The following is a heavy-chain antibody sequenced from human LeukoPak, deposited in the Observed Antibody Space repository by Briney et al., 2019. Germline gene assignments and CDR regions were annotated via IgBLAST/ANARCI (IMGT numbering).Heavy chain of an antibody. CDR3: ARVSLNYYGSGSYPFFDY. CDR2: ISSSSSYI. Sequence: GGSLRLSCAASAFTFSSYSMNWVRQAPGKGLEWVSSISSSSSYIYYADSVKGRFTISRDNAKNSLYLQMNSLRAEDTAVYYCARVSLNYYGSGSYPFFDYWGQGTLVTVSS. D-gene: IGHD3-10*01. CDR1: AFTFSSYS. V-gene: IGHV3-21*01. J-gene: IGHJ4*02.